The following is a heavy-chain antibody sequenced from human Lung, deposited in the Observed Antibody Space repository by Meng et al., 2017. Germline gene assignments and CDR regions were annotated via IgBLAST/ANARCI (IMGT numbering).Heavy chain of an antibody. D-gene: IGHD4-11*01. CDR1: EELLRYNY. Sequence: TLPATVVVSEELLRYNYWTGIRWPPGNVRELIGEINHSGRTNYNPSLESRATISGDTSQNNLSLKLSSVTAADSAVYYCARGPTTMAHDFDYWGQGTLVTVSS. J-gene: IGHJ4*02. CDR2: INHSGRT. CDR3: ARGPTTMAHDFDY. V-gene: IGHV4-34*01.